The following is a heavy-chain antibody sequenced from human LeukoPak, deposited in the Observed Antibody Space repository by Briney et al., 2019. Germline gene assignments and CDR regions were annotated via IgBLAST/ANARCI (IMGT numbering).Heavy chain of an antibody. D-gene: IGHD6-13*01. CDR1: GFTFDDYA. CDR3: AKDKKSYSSSWYAFDI. V-gene: IGHV3-9*01. CDR2: ISWNSGSI. J-gene: IGHJ3*02. Sequence: GRSLRLSCAASGFTFDDYAMHWVRQAPGKGLEWVSGISWNSGSIGYADSVKGRFTISRDNAKNSLYLQMNSLRAEDTALYYCAKDKKSYSSSWYAFDIWGQGTMVTVSS.